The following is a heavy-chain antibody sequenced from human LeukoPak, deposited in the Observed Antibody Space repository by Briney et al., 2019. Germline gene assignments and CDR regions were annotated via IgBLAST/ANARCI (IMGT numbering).Heavy chain of an antibody. Sequence: GGSLTLSCGASGFTLSIYRMNGLREARGKAREGVAVIWYDGSNKYYADSVKGRFTISRDNSKNTLYLQMNSLRAEDTAVYYCAIWRQWIYGMDVRGKGTTATVSS. CDR2: IWYDGSNK. CDR1: GFTLSIYR. CDR3: AIWRQWIYGMDV. D-gene: IGHD5-12*01. V-gene: IGHV3-33*01. J-gene: IGHJ6*04.